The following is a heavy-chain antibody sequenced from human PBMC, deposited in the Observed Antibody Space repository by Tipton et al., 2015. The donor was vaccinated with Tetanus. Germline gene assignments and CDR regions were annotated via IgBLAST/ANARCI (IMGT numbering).Heavy chain of an antibody. Sequence: SLRLSCAASGFTFSSYGMHWVRQAPGKGLEWVAVISYDGSNKYYADSVKGRFTISRDNSKNTLYLQMNNLRAEDTAVYYCAKAIWFGELFRGADYWGQGTLVTVSS. D-gene: IGHD3-10*01. V-gene: IGHV3-30*18. CDR3: AKAIWFGELFRGADY. J-gene: IGHJ4*02. CDR2: ISYDGSNK. CDR1: GFTFSSYG.